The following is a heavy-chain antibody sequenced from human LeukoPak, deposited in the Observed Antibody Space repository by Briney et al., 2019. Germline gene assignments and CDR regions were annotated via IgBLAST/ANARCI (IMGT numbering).Heavy chain of an antibody. D-gene: IGHD5-12*01. CDR2: IYTSGST. CDR1: GGSISSYY. J-gene: IGHJ4*02. V-gene: IGHV4-4*07. CDR3: ARLTGYDWESSYDY. Sequence: KPSETLSLTCTGSGGSISSYYWSWIRQPAGKGLEWIGRIYTSGSTNYNPSLKSRVTISVDTSKHQFCLKLSSVTAADTAVYYCARLTGYDWESSYDYWGQGTLVTVSS.